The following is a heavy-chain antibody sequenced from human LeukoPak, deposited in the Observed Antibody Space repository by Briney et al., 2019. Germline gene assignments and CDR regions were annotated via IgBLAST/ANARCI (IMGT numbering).Heavy chain of an antibody. CDR3: ARMKGCSSTTSYFAIY. D-gene: IGHD2-2*01. J-gene: IGHJ4*02. Sequence: GGSLRLSCAASGFTFSTFWMTWVRQAPGKGLEWVANIKEDGSEKYYVDSLKGRFTISRDNAKNSLYLQMNSLRAEDTAVYYCARMKGCSSTTSYFAIYWGQGTLVTVSS. V-gene: IGHV3-7*05. CDR2: IKEDGSEK. CDR1: GFTFSTFW.